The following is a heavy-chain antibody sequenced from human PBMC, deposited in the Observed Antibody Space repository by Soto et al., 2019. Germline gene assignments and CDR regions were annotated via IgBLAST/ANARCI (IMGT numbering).Heavy chain of an antibody. CDR2: ISGSGGKA. V-gene: IGHV3-23*01. Sequence: EVQLLESGGGLVQPGGSLRLSCAASGFNFDTYMMSRFSMSWVRQAPGKGLVWVSSISGSGGKAYYAESVKGRFIISRDKARNLIYLRMSRRSAEDTAFYYCVKERGGFAYGWEYFDYGGKGARFTVSS. CDR3: VKERGGFAYGWEYFDY. J-gene: IGHJ4*02. CDR1: GFNFDTYMMSRFS. D-gene: IGHD6-19*01.